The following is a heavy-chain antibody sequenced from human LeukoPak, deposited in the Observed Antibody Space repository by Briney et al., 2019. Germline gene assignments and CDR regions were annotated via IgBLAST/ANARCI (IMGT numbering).Heavy chain of an antibody. CDR2: ISSTSGTI. CDR1: GFTFSTYS. Sequence: QRGGSLRLSCAASGFTFSTYSMNWLRQAPGKGLEWVSYISSTSGTIYYADSVKGRFTISRDNAMSSLYLQMNSLRAEDTAVYYCASGYCSAGSCHNFDYWGQGTLVTVSS. V-gene: IGHV3-48*01. J-gene: IGHJ4*02. CDR3: ASGYCSAGSCHNFDY. D-gene: IGHD2-15*01.